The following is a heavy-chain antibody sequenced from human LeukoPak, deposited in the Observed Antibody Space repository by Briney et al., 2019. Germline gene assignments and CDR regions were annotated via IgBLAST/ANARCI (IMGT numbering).Heavy chain of an antibody. CDR1: GYXFSDYW. Sequence: GESLKISCNGSGYXFSDYWICWARQMPGKGLEWMGIIYPGDSDTRYSPSFQGQVTISADKSISTAYLQWSSLKASDTAMYYCARRYSSSWYGEDWFDPWGQGTLVTVSS. CDR2: IYPGDSDT. V-gene: IGHV5-51*01. CDR3: ARRYSSSWYGEDWFDP. D-gene: IGHD6-13*01. J-gene: IGHJ5*02.